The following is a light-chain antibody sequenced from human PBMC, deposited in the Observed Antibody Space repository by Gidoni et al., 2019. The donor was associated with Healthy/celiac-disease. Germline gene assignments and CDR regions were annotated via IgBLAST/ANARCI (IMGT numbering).Light chain of an antibody. CDR3: AAWDDSLNGHYV. V-gene: IGLV1-44*01. Sequence: QSVLTQPPSASGTPGQRVTISCSGSSSNIGSNTVSWYQQLPGTAPTLLIYSNNQRPSGVPDRFSGSKSGTSASLAIGGLQSEDEADYYCAAWDDSLNGHYVFGTGTKVTVL. J-gene: IGLJ1*01. CDR2: SNN. CDR1: SSNIGSNT.